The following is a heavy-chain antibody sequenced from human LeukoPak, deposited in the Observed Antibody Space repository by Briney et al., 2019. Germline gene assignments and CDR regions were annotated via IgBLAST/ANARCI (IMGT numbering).Heavy chain of an antibody. CDR3: AKDQHGYDKPIDY. J-gene: IGHJ4*02. Sequence: RGSLRLSCAASGFTFSSYWMNWVRQASGKGLKWVSTISGSGSSTYYADSVKGRFTISRDNSKNTLYLQMNSLRAEDTAVYFCAKDQHGYDKPIDYWGQGTLVTVSS. CDR2: ISGSGSST. CDR1: GFTFSSYW. D-gene: IGHD5-12*01. V-gene: IGHV3-23*01.